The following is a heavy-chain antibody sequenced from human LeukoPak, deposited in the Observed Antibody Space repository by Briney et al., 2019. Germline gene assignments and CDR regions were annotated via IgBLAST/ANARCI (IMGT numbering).Heavy chain of an antibody. D-gene: IGHD3-10*01. V-gene: IGHV4-59*01. CDR3: ARVPRYYGSGSYYMEYCFDY. CDR1: GGSISSYY. J-gene: IGHJ4*02. CDR2: IYYSGST. Sequence: SETLSLTCTVSGGSISSYYWSWIRQPPGKGLEWIGYIYYSGSTNYNPSLKSRVTISVDTSKNQFSLKLSSVTAADTAVYYCARVPRYYGSGSYYMEYCFDYWGQGTLVTVSS.